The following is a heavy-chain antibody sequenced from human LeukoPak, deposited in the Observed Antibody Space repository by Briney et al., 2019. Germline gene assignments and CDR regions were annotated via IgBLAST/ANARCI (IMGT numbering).Heavy chain of an antibody. CDR2: INHSGST. V-gene: IGHV4-34*01. Sequence: SETLSLTCAVYGGSFSGYYWSWIRQAPGKGLEWIGEINHSGSTNYNPSLKSRVTISVDTSKNQFSLKLSSVTAADTAVYYCARGGPYCGGDCSSYYYYYMDVWGKGTTVTVSS. D-gene: IGHD2-21*02. CDR3: ARGGPYCGGDCSSYYYYYMDV. J-gene: IGHJ6*03. CDR1: GGSFSGYY.